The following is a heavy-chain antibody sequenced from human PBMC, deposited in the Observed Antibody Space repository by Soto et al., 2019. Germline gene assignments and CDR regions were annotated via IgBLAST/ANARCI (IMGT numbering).Heavy chain of an antibody. V-gene: IGHV2-5*01. CDR1: GFSLSTSGVG. J-gene: IGHJ4*02. CDR3: AHTRGYFDY. CDR2: ISWNDEK. Sequence: QITLKESGPTLVKPTQTLTVTCTFSGFSLSTSGVGVGWIRQPPGKALEWLALISWNDEKTYSPSLKTTLTITKDTSKNQVVLTMTNMGPVDKATYYCAHTRGYFDYWGQGTLVTVSS. D-gene: IGHD3-10*01.